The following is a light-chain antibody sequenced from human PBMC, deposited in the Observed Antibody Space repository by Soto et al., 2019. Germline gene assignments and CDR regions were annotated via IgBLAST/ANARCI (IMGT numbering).Light chain of an antibody. CDR1: QSLLHSNGYNY. V-gene: IGKV2-28*01. CDR3: IQALRTPWT. J-gene: IGKJ1*01. CDR2: LCS. Sequence: DLVMTQSPLSLPVTPGEPASISCRSSQSLLHSNGYNYLDWYLQKPGHSPQLLIYLCSDRASGVPERFSCSGSGTDFTLKISRVESVYVWVYYCIQALRTPWTVRQG.